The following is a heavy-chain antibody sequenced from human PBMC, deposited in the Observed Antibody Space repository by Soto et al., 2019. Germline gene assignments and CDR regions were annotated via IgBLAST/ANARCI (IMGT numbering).Heavy chain of an antibody. V-gene: IGHV2-5*02. CDR2: IYWDDDK. J-gene: IGHJ4*02. CDR3: ARSERWLQLRAFDY. D-gene: IGHD5-12*01. CDR1: GFSLRTSGVG. Sequence: QITLKESGPTLVKPTQTLTLTCTFSGFSLRTSGVGVGWIRQPPGKALEWLALIYWDDDKRYNPSLKSRLTINKDTSKNQVVLAMTNMDPVDTATYYCARSERWLQLRAFDYWGQGTLVTDSS.